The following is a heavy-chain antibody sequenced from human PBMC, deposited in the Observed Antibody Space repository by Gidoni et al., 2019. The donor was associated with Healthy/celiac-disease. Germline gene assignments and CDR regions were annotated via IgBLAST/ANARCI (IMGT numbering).Heavy chain of an antibody. D-gene: IGHD3-16*01. V-gene: IGHV4-34*01. CDR2: INHSGST. Sequence: QVQLQQWGAGLLKPSATLSLTCAVYGGSFSGYYWSWIRQPPGKGLEWIGEINHSGSTNYNPSLKSRVTISVDTSKNQFSLKLSSVTAADTAVYYCARVFLGRRGYFDLWGRGTLVTVSS. CDR3: ARVFLGRRGYFDL. J-gene: IGHJ2*01. CDR1: GGSFSGYY.